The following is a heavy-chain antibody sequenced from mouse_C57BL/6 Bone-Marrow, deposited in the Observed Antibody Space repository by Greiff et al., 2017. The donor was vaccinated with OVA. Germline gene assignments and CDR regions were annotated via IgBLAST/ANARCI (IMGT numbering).Heavy chain of an antibody. V-gene: IGHV5-12*01. CDR2: ISNGGGST. CDR1: GFTFSDYY. J-gene: IGHJ3*01. CDR3: ARGLAWFAY. Sequence: EVKLVESGGGLVQPGGSLKLSCAASGFTFSDYYMYWVRQTPEKRLEWVAYISNGGGSTYYPDTVKGRFTISRDNAKNTLYLQMSLLKSEDTAMYYCARGLAWFAYWGQGTLVTVSA.